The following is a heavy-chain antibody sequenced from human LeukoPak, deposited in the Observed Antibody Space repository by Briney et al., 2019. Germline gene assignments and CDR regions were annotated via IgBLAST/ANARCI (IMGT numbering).Heavy chain of an antibody. J-gene: IGHJ5*02. Sequence: SETLSLTCTVSGGSISSYYWSWIRQPPGKGLEWIGHIYGSGSTNYNPSLKSRVTLSVDTSKNQFSLKLSSVTAADTAVYYCAKEGTSGTHLNWFDPWGQGTLVTVSS. CDR1: GGSISSYY. CDR3: AKEGTSGTHLNWFDP. V-gene: IGHV4-59*01. CDR2: IYGSGST. D-gene: IGHD1-1*01.